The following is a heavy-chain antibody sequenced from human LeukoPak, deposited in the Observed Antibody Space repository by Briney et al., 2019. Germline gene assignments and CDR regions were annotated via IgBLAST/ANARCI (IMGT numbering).Heavy chain of an antibody. V-gene: IGHV1-2*07. J-gene: IGHJ5*02. CDR1: GYSFSDYY. CDR2: INPKSSGR. D-gene: IGHD2-15*01. Sequence: ASVKVSCRTSGYSFSDYYIHWVRQAPGQGLEWMGWINPKSSGRNYALKFQGRVTMTKDTSTSTAYLELSSLRSDDTAVYYCPRASAVVAAALWFDPWGQGPLVTVSS. CDR3: PRASAVVAAALWFDP.